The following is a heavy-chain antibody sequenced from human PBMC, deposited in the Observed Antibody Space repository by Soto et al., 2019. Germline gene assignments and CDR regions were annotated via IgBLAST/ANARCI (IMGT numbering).Heavy chain of an antibody. J-gene: IGHJ6*02. CDR3: ARQGSNGAYYYYAMDV. V-gene: IGHV5-51*01. D-gene: IGHD2-8*01. CDR1: GYIFTSYW. CDR2: IYPGDSDT. Sequence: PGESLKISCKGSGYIFTSYWIGWVRQMPGKGLEWMGIIYPGDSDTRYSPSFQGQVTISADKSISTAYLDWSSLKASDTALNYCARQGSNGAYYYYAMDVWGQGTTVTVSS.